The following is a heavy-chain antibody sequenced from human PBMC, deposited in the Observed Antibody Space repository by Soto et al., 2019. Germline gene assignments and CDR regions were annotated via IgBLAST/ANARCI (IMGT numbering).Heavy chain of an antibody. J-gene: IGHJ4*02. CDR2: INPNSGGT. V-gene: IGHV1-2*02. CDR3: ARDLDYGDFEYYFDF. Sequence: ASVKVSCKASGYTFTGYYMHWVRQAPGQGLEWMGWINPNSGGTNYAQKFQGRVTMTRDTSISTAYMELSRLRSDDTAVYYCARDLDYGDFEYYFDFWGQGTLVTVSS. CDR1: GYTFTGYY. D-gene: IGHD4-17*01.